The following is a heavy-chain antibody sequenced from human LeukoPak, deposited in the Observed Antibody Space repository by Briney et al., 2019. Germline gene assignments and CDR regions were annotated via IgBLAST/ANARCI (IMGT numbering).Heavy chain of an antibody. J-gene: IGHJ4*02. D-gene: IGHD6-13*01. CDR1: GFTFSSYG. V-gene: IGHV3-30*18. Sequence: PGGSLRLSCAASGFTFSSYGMHWVRQAPGKGLEWVAVISYDGSNKYYADSVKGRFTISRDNSKNTLYLQMNSLRAEDTAVYYCAKDGLAAALDYWGQGTLATVSS. CDR3: AKDGLAAALDY. CDR2: ISYDGSNK.